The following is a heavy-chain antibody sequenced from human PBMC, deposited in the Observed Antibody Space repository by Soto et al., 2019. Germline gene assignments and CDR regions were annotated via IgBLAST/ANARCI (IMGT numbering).Heavy chain of an antibody. CDR3: AADPQWLTIPGYFDY. D-gene: IGHD6-19*01. J-gene: IGHJ4*02. CDR2: IVVGSGNT. Sequence: QMQLVQSGPEVKKPGTSVKVSCKASGFTFTSSAVQWVRQARGQRREWIGWIVVGSGNTNYAQKFQERVTITRDISTSTAYMELSSLRSEDTAVYYCAADPQWLTIPGYFDYWGQGTLVTVSS. V-gene: IGHV1-58*01. CDR1: GFTFTSSA.